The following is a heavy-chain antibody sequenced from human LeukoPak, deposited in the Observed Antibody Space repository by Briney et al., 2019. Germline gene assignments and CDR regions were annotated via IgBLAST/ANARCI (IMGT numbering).Heavy chain of an antibody. CDR3: VKGDWLDF. J-gene: IGHJ5*01. CDR2: IPSNNGPS. Sequence: HPGGSLRLSCVASGFPFADFAMHWVRQSPGRGLEWVSGIPSNNGPSTYADSVKGRFTVSRDNAKNSLYLQMSSLGTDDTALYYCVKGDWLDFWGPGTLVTVSS. CDR1: GFPFADFA. D-gene: IGHD5-24*01. V-gene: IGHV3-9*01.